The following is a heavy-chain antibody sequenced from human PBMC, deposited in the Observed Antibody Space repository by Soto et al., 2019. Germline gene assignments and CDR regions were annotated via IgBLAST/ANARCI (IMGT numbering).Heavy chain of an antibody. CDR1: GDSVSSNSAA. V-gene: IGHV6-1*01. J-gene: IGHJ6*02. D-gene: IGHD6-19*01. CDR2: TYYRSKWYN. Sequence: SQTLSLTCAISGDSVSSNSAAWNWIRQSASRGLEWLGRTYYRSKWYNDYAVSVKSRITINPDTSKNQFSLQLNSVTPEDTAVYYCARGKLIAVAGTYYYYGMDVWGQGTTVTVSS. CDR3: ARGKLIAVAGTYYYYGMDV.